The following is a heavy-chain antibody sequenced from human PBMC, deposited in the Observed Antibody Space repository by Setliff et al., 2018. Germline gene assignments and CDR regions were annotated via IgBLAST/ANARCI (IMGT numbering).Heavy chain of an antibody. CDR3: ARGGVEQLAGRPLKGYYYGMDV. Sequence: GESLKISCKGSGYSFSTCWIGWVRQMPGKGLEWMGIIHPGDSITRYSPSFQGQVTISADKSISTAYLQWSSLKASDTAMYYCARGGVEQLAGRPLKGYYYGMDVWGQGTTVTVSS. D-gene: IGHD6-6*01. CDR1: GYSFSTCW. J-gene: IGHJ6*02. CDR2: IHPGDSIT. V-gene: IGHV5-51*01.